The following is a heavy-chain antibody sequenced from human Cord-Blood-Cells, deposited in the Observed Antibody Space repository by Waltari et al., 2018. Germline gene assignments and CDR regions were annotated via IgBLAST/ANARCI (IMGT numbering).Heavy chain of an antibody. CDR1: GGTFSSYA. CDR3: AREPRDGYNYFDY. Sequence: QVQLVPSGAEVKKLGSSVKVSCTASGGTFSSYAISGVQQAPGQGLEWVGGIIPIFGTANYAQKFQGRVTITADEATSTADRELSSLRSEDTAVYYCAREPRDGYNYFDYWGQGTLVTVSS. J-gene: IGHJ4*02. V-gene: IGHV1-69*12. CDR2: IIPIFGTA. D-gene: IGHD5-12*01.